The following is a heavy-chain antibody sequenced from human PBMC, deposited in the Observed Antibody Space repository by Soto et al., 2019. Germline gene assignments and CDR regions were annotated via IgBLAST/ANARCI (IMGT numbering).Heavy chain of an antibody. Sequence: QGQLQESGPGVVKPSQTLSLNCTVSGGYIRSGGYYWTWIRQRPGGGLEWLAYIDSSGTTFYNSSLGSRVIISVDTSKNELYRKLTSVTRADTAVYFWARSQPRGTDSWGQGTLITVSP. D-gene: IGHD3-16*01. J-gene: IGHJ4*02. CDR3: ARSQPRGTDS. CDR1: GGYIRSGGYY. V-gene: IGHV4-31*03. CDR2: IDSSGTT.